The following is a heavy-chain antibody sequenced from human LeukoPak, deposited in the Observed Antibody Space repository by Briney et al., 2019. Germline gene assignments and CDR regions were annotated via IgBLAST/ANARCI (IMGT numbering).Heavy chain of an antibody. CDR2: ISGSGGMT. J-gene: IGHJ3*02. D-gene: IGHD1-26*01. CDR3: AKGLFSGSYHDGVAFYI. CDR1: GFTFTTYA. V-gene: IGHV3-23*01. Sequence: PGGSLRLSCEASGFTFTTYAMTWVRQAPGKGLEWVSGISGSGGMTYQADSVRGRFTISRDNSKNTLDLQMNSLRAEDTAVYYCAKGLFSGSYHDGVAFYIRGQGTLVTVSP.